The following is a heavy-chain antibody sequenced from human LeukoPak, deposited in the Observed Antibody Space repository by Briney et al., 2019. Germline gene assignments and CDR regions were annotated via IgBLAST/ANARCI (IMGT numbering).Heavy chain of an antibody. CDR1: GYTFSSYY. CDR2: INPSGGST. J-gene: IGHJ6*03. Sequence: ASVKVSCKASGYTFSSYYVHWVRQAPGQGLEWMGIINPSGGSTSYAQNFQGRVTVTKDTSTSTVYMELSSLRSEDTAVYYCARGGVPAANDYYYYMDVWGKGTTVTVSS. CDR3: ARGGVPAANDYYYYMDV. V-gene: IGHV1-46*01. D-gene: IGHD2-2*01.